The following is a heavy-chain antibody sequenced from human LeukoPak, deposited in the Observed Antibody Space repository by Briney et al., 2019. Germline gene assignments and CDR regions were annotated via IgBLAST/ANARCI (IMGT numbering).Heavy chain of an antibody. Sequence: PSETLSLTCTVSGGSISSYYWGWVRQPPGKGLEWIGYIYYRGSTNYNPSLKSGVTISVDTSKNQFSLKLSSVTAANTAVYSFATGDYDYVWGSYRYTAGHPNAFDIWGQGKMVTVSS. CDR3: ATGDYDYVWGSYRYTAGHPNAFDI. CDR2: IYYRGST. D-gene: IGHD3-16*02. CDR1: GGSISSYY. V-gene: IGHV4-59*12. J-gene: IGHJ3*02.